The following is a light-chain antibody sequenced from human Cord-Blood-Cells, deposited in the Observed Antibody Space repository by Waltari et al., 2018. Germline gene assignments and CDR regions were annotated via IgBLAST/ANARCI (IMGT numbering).Light chain of an antibody. CDR1: ISDVGGYNY. J-gene: IGLJ1*01. CDR3: SSYTSSSTYV. CDR2: DVS. Sequence: QSALTQPASVSGSPGQSLTISCPGTISDVGGYNYVSWYQQHPGKAPKLMIYDVSNLPSGVSNRFSGSKAGNTASLTISALQAEDEADYYCSSYTSSSTYVFGTGTKVTVL. V-gene: IGLV2-14*01.